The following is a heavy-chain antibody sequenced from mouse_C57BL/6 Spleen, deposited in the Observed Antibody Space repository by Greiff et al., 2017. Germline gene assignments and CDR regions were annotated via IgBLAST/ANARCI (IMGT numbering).Heavy chain of an antibody. CDR1: GFTFTDYY. CDR2: IRNKANGYTT. V-gene: IGHV7-3*01. J-gene: IGHJ4*01. CDR3: ARSIYDGYDEWYAMDY. Sequence: EVQVVESGGGLVQPGGSLSLSCAASGFTFTDYYMSWVRQPPGKALEWLGFIRNKANGYTTEYSASVKGRFTISRDNSQSILYLQMNALRAEDSATYYCARSIYDGYDEWYAMDYWGQGTSVTVSS. D-gene: IGHD2-2*01.